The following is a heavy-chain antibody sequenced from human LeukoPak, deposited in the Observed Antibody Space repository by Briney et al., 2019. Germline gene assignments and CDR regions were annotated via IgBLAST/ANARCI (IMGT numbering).Heavy chain of an antibody. Sequence: ASVKVSCKASGYTFTSYYMHWVRQAPGQGLEWMGIINPSGGSTSYAQKFQGRVTMTRDTSTSTVYMELSSLRSEDTAVYYCARDLSTIRSGSRKGYFDYCGQGTLVTVSS. J-gene: IGHJ4*02. V-gene: IGHV1-46*01. D-gene: IGHD5-18*01. CDR1: GYTFTSYY. CDR3: ARDLSTIRSGSRKGYFDY. CDR2: INPSGGST.